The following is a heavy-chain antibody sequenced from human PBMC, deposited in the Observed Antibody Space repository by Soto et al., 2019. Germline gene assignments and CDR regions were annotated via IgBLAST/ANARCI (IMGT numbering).Heavy chain of an antibody. Sequence: GGSLRLSCAASGFTFSSYSMNWVRQAPGKGLEWVSSISSSSSYIYYADSVKGRFTISRDNAKNSLYLQMNSLRAEDTAVYYCARDREGGEDAFDIWGQGTMVTVSS. CDR3: ARDREGGEDAFDI. J-gene: IGHJ3*02. CDR2: ISSSSSYI. D-gene: IGHD2-15*01. V-gene: IGHV3-21*01. CDR1: GFTFSSYS.